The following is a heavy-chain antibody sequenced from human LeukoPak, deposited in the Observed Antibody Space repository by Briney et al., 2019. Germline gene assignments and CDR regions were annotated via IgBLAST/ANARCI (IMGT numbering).Heavy chain of an antibody. J-gene: IGHJ3*02. Sequence: SETLSLTCTVSGGSISSYYWSWVRQPPGRGLEWIGYIYYSGSTNYNPSLKSRVTISVDTSKNPCSLKLSSVTAADTAVYYCARVVVVPAAMVAFDIWGRGTMVTVSS. CDR1: GGSISSYY. V-gene: IGHV4-59*01. CDR3: ARVVVVPAAMVAFDI. CDR2: IYYSGST. D-gene: IGHD2-2*01.